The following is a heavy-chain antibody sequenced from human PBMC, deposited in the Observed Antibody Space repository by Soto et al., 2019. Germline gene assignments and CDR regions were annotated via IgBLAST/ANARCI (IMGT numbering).Heavy chain of an antibody. Sequence: SETLSLTCTVSGGSISSYYWSWIRQPPGKGLEWIGYIYYSGSTNYNPSLKSRVTISVDTSKNQFSLELSSVTAADTAVYYCAGGGNAQYYYYYGMDVWGQGTTVTSP. J-gene: IGHJ6*02. CDR3: AGGGNAQYYYYYGMDV. V-gene: IGHV4-59*01. D-gene: IGHD2-15*01. CDR2: IYYSGST. CDR1: GGSISSYY.